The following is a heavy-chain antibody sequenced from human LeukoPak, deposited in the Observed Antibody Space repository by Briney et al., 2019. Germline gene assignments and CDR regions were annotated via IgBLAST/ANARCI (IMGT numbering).Heavy chain of an antibody. Sequence: WIRQPPGKGLEWIGYIYHSRSTYYNPSLKSRVTISVDRSKNQFSLKLSSVTAADTAVYYCARGPLYDSSGYYYDFDYWGQGTLVTVSS. V-gene: IGHV4-30-2*01. CDR2: IYHSRST. CDR3: ARGPLYDSSGYYYDFDY. J-gene: IGHJ4*02. D-gene: IGHD3-22*01.